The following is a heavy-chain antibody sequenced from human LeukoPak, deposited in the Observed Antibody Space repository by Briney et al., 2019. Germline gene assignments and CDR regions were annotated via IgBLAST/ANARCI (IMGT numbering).Heavy chain of an antibody. D-gene: IGHD3-22*01. Sequence: ASVKVSCKASGGTSNSHAISWVRQAPGQGLEWMGRIIPKLGTTNRAQNFQDRVTLTADKSTNTAYMELTSLTSDDTAVYYCATTNDGGGYQWGDFFDFWGQGTLVTVSS. V-gene: IGHV1-69*04. CDR2: IIPKLGTT. CDR1: GGTSNSHA. CDR3: ATTNDGGGYQWGDFFDF. J-gene: IGHJ4*02.